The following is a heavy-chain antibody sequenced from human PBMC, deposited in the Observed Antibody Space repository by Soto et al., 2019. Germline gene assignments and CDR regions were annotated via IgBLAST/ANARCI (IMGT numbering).Heavy chain of an antibody. V-gene: IGHV1-69*13. D-gene: IGHD3-22*01. Sequence: SVKVSCKASGGTFSSYAISWVRQAPGQGLEGMGGIIPIFGTANYAQKFQGRVTITADESTSTAYMELSSLRSEDTAVYYCARGVRYYYDSSGYYDRYYYYGMDVWG. CDR2: IIPIFGTA. CDR3: ARGVRYYYDSSGYYDRYYYYGMDV. CDR1: GGTFSSYA. J-gene: IGHJ6*02.